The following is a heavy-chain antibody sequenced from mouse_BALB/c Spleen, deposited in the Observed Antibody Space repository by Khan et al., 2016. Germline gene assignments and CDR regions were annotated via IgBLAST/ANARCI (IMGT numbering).Heavy chain of an antibody. CDR2: INPSSDYT. CDR1: GYTFTSYT. Sequence: VQLQESGAELARPGASVKMSCKASGYTFTSYTMFRVKQRPGQGLEWIGYINPSSDYTDYNQKVKDKATLTADKSSSTGYMQLNSLTSEDSAVYYCARGGWLLGYFDYWGKGTTLTGSA. D-gene: IGHD2-3*01. CDR3: ARGGWLLGYFDY. J-gene: IGHJ2*01. V-gene: IGHV1-4*01.